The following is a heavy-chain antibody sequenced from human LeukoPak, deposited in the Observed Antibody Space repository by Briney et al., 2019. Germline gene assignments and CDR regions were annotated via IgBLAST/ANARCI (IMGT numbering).Heavy chain of an antibody. CDR1: GGSISTYY. CDR3: ARDGSARYYFDY. J-gene: IGHJ4*02. Sequence: KPSETLSLTCTVSGGSISTYYWNWIRQPPGKGLEWIGYIYYSGSTNYNPSLKSRVTISVDTSKNQFSLKLSSVTAADTAMYYCARDGSARYYFDYWGQGTLVTVSS. V-gene: IGHV4-59*01. CDR2: IYYSGST.